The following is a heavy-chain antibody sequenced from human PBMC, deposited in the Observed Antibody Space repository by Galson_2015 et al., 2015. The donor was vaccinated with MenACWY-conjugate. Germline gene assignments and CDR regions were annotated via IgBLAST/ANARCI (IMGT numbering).Heavy chain of an antibody. J-gene: IGHJ6*03. CDR2: ISSGSTYT. CDR3: ARDWGATDCSSASCYSQYYYYMDV. CDR1: GFTFSDYY. Sequence: SLRLSCAASGFTFSDYYMSWIRQAPGKGLEWVSYISSGSTYTKYADSVKGRFTISRDNAKNSVYLQMNSLRAEDTAVYYCARDWGATDCSSASCYSQYYYYMDVWGKGTTVTVSS. D-gene: IGHD2-2*02. V-gene: IGHV3-11*06.